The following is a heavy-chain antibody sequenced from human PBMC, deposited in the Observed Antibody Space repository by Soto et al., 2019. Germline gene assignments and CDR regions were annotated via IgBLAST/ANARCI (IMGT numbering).Heavy chain of an antibody. J-gene: IGHJ5*02. CDR1: GFTFSSYA. CDR2: ISGSGGST. V-gene: IGHV3-23*01. Sequence: GGSLRLSCAASGFTFSSYAMSWVRQAPGKGLEWVSAISGSGGSTYYADSVKGRFTISRDNSKNTLYLQMNSLRAEDTAVYYCAKDQGYCSGGSCYPPPFTNWFDPWGQGTLVTVSS. CDR3: AKDQGYCSGGSCYPPPFTNWFDP. D-gene: IGHD2-15*01.